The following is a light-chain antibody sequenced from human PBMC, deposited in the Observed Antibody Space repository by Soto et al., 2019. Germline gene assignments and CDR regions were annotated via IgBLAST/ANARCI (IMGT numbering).Light chain of an antibody. Sequence: QSALTQPRSVSGSPGQSVTISCTGTSTDVGGYNYVSWYQQHPGKVPKLMLYDDSKRPSGVPDRFSGSKSGTSASLAITGLQAEDEADYYCQSYDSSLSGYVFGTGTKVTVL. CDR2: DDS. V-gene: IGLV2-11*01. CDR3: QSYDSSLSGYV. J-gene: IGLJ1*01. CDR1: STDVGGYNY.